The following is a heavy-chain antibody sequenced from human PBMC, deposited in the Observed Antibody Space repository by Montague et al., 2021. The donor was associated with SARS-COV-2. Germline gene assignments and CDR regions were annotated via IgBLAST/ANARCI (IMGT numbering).Heavy chain of an antibody. J-gene: IGHJ3*02. V-gene: IGHV4-31*03. CDR1: GGSISSGGYY. D-gene: IGHD3-3*01. CDR2: IYYSGST. CDR3: ARDSGITIFRVVVLQAFDI. Sequence: TLSLTCTVSGGSISSGGYYWSWIRQHPGTGLEWIGYIYYSGSTYYNPSLKSRVTISVDTSKNQFSLKLSSVTAAATAVYYCARDSGITIFRVVVLQAFDIWGQGTMVTVSS.